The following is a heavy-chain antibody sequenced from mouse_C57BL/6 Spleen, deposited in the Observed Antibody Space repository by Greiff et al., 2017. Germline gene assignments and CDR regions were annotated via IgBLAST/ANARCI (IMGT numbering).Heavy chain of an antibody. CDR2: INPNNGGT. Sequence: VQLQQSGPELVKPGASVKISCKASGYTFTDYYMNWVKQSHGKSLEWIGDINPNNGGTSYNQKFKGKATLTVDKSSSTAYMELRSLTSEDSAVYYCARTEIKYYYAMDDWGQGTSVTVSS. J-gene: IGHJ4*01. CDR1: GYTFTDYY. V-gene: IGHV1-26*01. CDR3: ARTEIKYYYAMDD.